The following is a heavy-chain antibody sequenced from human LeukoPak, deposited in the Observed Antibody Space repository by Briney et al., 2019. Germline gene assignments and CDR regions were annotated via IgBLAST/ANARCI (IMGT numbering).Heavy chain of an antibody. D-gene: IGHD3-9*01. J-gene: IGHJ5*02. CDR2: IYYSGSA. CDR1: GGSISSYY. Sequence: PSETLSLTCTVSGGSISSYYWSWIRQPPGKGLEWIGYIYYSGSANYNPSLKGRVTISVDTSKNQFSLKLSSVTAEDTAVYYCARHGDYDILTGYYRLYNWFDPWGQGTLVTVSS. CDR3: ARHGDYDILTGYYRLYNWFDP. V-gene: IGHV4-59*08.